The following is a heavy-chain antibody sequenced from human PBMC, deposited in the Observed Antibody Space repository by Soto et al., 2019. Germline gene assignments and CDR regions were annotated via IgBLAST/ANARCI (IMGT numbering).Heavy chain of an antibody. Sequence: QVPLVESGGGVVQPGRSLRLSCAASGFSLSSYAMHWVRQAPGKGLEWVAVISFDGSNKYYADSVKGRFTISRDNSKNTVYLQMNSLTPEDTAVYSCARDLSYGDFYHWGKGTLVTVSS. CDR3: ARDLSYGDFYH. J-gene: IGHJ4*02. CDR2: ISFDGSNK. D-gene: IGHD4-17*01. CDR1: GFSLSSYA. V-gene: IGHV3-30-3*01.